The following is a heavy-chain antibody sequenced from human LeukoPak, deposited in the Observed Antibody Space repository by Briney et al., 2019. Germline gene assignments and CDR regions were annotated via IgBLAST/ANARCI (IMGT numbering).Heavy chain of an antibody. CDR1: GFTLSNAW. CDR2: IYSGGST. D-gene: IGHD6-25*01. J-gene: IGHJ6*02. CDR3: ARGGDGYYYYYGMDV. V-gene: IGHV3-66*01. Sequence: GGSLRLSCAASGFTLSNAWMSWVRQAPGKGLEWVSVIYSGGSTYYADSVKGRFTISRDNSKNTLYLQMNSLRAEDTAVYYCARGGDGYYYYYGMDVWGQGTTVTVSS.